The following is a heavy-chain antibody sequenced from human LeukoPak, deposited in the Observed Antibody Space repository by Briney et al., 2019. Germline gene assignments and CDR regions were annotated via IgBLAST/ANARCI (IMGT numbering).Heavy chain of an antibody. CDR1: GGSISSGGYY. Sequence: SETLSLTSTVSGGSISSGGYYWSWIRQHPGKGLEWIGYIYYSGSTYYNPSLKSRVTISVDTSKNQFSLKLSSVTAADTAVYYCARSITPGGTAFDYWGQGTLVTVSS. D-gene: IGHD1-26*01. CDR2: IYYSGST. CDR3: ARSITPGGTAFDY. V-gene: IGHV4-31*03. J-gene: IGHJ4*02.